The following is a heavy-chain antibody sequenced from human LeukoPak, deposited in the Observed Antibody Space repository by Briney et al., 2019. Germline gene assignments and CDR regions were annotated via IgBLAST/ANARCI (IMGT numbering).Heavy chain of an antibody. V-gene: IGHV1-18*01. CDR2: ISGYNGNT. CDR1: GYTFTSYG. J-gene: IGHJ4*02. D-gene: IGHD6-19*01. CDR3: ARDPFRIGKWLAKGLDY. Sequence: ASVKVSCKASGYTFTSYGISWVRQAPGQGLEWMGWISGYNGNTNYAQKLQGRVTMTTETSTSTAYMELRSLRSDDTAVYYCARDPFRIGKWLAKGLDYWGQGTLVTVSS.